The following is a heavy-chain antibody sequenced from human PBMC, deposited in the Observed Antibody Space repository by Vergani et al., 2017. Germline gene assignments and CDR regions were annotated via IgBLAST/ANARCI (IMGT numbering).Heavy chain of an antibody. CDR1: GYTFTSYD. Sequence: QVQLVQSGAEVKKPGASVKVSCKASGYTFTSYDINWVRQATGQGLEWMGWMNPNSGNTGYEQKFQGRVTMTRNTSISTAYMELSSLRSEDTAVYYCARGRRAAAGILICYYYYMDVWGKGTTVTVSS. CDR3: ARGRRAAAGILICYYYYMDV. J-gene: IGHJ6*03. D-gene: IGHD6-13*01. CDR2: MNPNSGNT. V-gene: IGHV1-8*01.